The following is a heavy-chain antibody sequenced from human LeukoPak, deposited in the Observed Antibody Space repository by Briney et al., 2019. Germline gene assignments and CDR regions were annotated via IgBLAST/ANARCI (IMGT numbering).Heavy chain of an antibody. Sequence: SETLSLTCTVSGGSNSSYYWSWIRQPPGKGLEWIGYIYYSGSTYYNPSLKSRVTISVDTSKNQFSLKLSSVTAADTAVYYCARSFEAFTVTPFDYWGQGTLVTVSS. J-gene: IGHJ4*02. CDR1: GGSNSSYY. V-gene: IGHV4-30-4*01. D-gene: IGHD4-17*01. CDR2: IYYSGST. CDR3: ARSFEAFTVTPFDY.